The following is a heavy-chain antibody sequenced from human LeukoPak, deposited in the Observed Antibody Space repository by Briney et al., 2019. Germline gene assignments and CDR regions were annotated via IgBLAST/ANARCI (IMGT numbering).Heavy chain of an antibody. D-gene: IGHD3-10*01. J-gene: IGHJ2*01. V-gene: IGHV7-4-1*02. CDR3: ARSYYYGSGSYRPHWYFDL. CDR2: INTNTGNP. CDR1: GYTFTNYA. Sequence: ASVKVSCKPSGYTFTNYAMNWVRQAPGQGLEWMGWINTNTGNPTYAQGFTGRFVFSLDTSVSTTYLQISSLKAEGTAVYYCARSYYYGSGSYRPHWYFDLWGRGTLVTVSS.